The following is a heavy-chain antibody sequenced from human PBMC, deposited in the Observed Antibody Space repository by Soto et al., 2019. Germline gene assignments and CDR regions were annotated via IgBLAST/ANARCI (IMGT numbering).Heavy chain of an antibody. J-gene: IGHJ3*02. CDR3: ARGPPTLLCFGELLGGGGAIDI. CDR1: GFTFSSYW. D-gene: IGHD3-10*01. V-gene: IGHV3-7*03. Sequence: QSGGYLRLSCAASGFTFSSYWMSWVRQAPGKGLEWVANIKQDGSEKYYVDSVKGRFTISRDNAKNSLYLQMNSLRAEDTAVYYCARGPPTLLCFGELLGGGGAIDIWGTGTLVTVS. CDR2: IKQDGSEK.